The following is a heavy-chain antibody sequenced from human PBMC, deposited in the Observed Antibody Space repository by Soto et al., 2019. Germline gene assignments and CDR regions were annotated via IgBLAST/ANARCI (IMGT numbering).Heavy chain of an antibody. CDR3: ARGSGIWNSVDI. V-gene: IGHV1-69*01. CDR2: IIPIFAKP. D-gene: IGHD1-7*01. J-gene: IGHJ3*02. Sequence: QVQLIQSGAELKRPGSSVKVSCKASGDTFSSYSITWLRQAPGQRLEWMGGIIPIFAKPTYAQKFQGRVAITADDSTITVYMELTSLTSEDTAVYYCARGSGIWNSVDIWGQGTPLSVSS. CDR1: GDTFSSYS.